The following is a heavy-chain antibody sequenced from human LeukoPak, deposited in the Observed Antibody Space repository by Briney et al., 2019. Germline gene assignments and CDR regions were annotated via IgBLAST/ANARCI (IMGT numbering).Heavy chain of an antibody. CDR1: GGSISSYY. CDR3: ARYREGWYFDL. J-gene: IGHJ2*01. CDR2: IFYSGST. V-gene: IGHV4-59*01. D-gene: IGHD4-11*01. Sequence: PSETLSLTCTVSGGSISSYYWSWLRQPPGKGLEWIGYIFYSGSTNSNPSLKSRVTLSLDTSKNHFSLKLSSVTAADTAVYYCARYREGWYFDLWGRGTLVTVSS.